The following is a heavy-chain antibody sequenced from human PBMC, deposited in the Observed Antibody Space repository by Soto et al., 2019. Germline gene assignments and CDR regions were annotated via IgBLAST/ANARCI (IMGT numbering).Heavy chain of an antibody. CDR2: IWFDGSNK. Sequence: QVQLVESGGGVVQPGRSLRLSCAASGFSFSRYGMHWVRQAPGKGLEWVAVIWFDGSNKYYADSVKGRFTISRDNPKNKLYLKMNSLRAEDTAVYYCTRANYGSGSNYYYGLDVWGQGTTVTVTS. V-gene: IGHV3-33*01. CDR1: GFSFSRYG. J-gene: IGHJ6*02. CDR3: TRANYGSGSNYYYGLDV. D-gene: IGHD3-10*01.